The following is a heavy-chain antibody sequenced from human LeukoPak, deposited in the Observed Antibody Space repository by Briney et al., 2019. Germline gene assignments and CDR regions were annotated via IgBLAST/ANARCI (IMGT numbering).Heavy chain of an antibody. CDR1: GGSISSYY. CDR3: ARVQVLDYYDSSGAYYMNV. D-gene: IGHD3-22*01. Sequence: PSETLSLTCTVSGGSISSYYWSWIRQPAGKGLEWIGRIYTSGSTNYNPSLKSRVTMSVDTSMNQFSLKLSSVTAADTAVYYCARVQVLDYYDSSGAYYMNVWGKGTTVTVSS. CDR2: IYTSGST. V-gene: IGHV4-4*07. J-gene: IGHJ6*03.